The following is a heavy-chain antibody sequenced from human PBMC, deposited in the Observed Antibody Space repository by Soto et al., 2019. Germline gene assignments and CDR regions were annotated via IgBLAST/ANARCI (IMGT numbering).Heavy chain of an antibody. Sequence: SWTXSLTCYFSGSSITTYDCSLIRQAPGKGLEWIGNVYHTGSTDYNSSLRSRVTISVDTSKNQFSLNMNSVTAADTAVYYCARRLFGSGWKLDSWGQGALVTVYS. CDR3: ARRLFGSGWKLDS. CDR2: VYHTGST. V-gene: IGHV4-59*13. J-gene: IGHJ4*02. CDR1: GSSITTYD. D-gene: IGHD6-19*01.